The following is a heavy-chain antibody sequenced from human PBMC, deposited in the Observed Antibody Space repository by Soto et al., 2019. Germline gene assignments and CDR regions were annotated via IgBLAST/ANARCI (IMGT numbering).Heavy chain of an antibody. J-gene: IGHJ3*02. CDR1: GFTFSSYG. CDR3: AKSSISWYLDAFDI. D-gene: IGHD6-13*01. V-gene: IGHV3-30*18. CDR2: ISYDGSNK. Sequence: QVQLVESGGGVVQPGRSLRLSCAASGFTFSSYGMHWVRQAPGKGLEWVAVISYDGSNKYYADSVKGRFTISRDNSKNTLYLQVNSLRAEDTAVYYCAKSSISWYLDAFDIWGQGTMVTVSS.